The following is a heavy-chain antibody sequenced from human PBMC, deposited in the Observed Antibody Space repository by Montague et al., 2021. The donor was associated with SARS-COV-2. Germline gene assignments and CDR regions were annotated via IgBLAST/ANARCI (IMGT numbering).Heavy chain of an antibody. D-gene: IGHD3-10*01. J-gene: IGHJ6*03. CDR1: GGSVSSSPYY. CDR3: ASSYYYGRATYVDNYYLDL. Sequence: SGTLSLTCTVSGGSVSSSPYYWGWIRQPPGRGLEWVGSISYSGRTYYSPSPKSRLTISVDSSENQFSLRLSSVTAADTAVYYCASSYYYGRATYVDNYYLDLWGKGTPVTVSS. CDR2: ISYSGRT. V-gene: IGHV4-39*01.